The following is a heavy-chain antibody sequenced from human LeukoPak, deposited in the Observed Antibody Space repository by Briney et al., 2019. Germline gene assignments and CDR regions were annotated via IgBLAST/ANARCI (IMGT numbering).Heavy chain of an antibody. D-gene: IGHD2-2*01. J-gene: IGHJ4*02. V-gene: IGHV1-18*01. CDR3: ARTPKAPAAPLDWDFDY. CDR1: GYTFTSYG. Sequence: ASVKVSCKASGYTFTSYGTSWVRQAPGQGLEWMGWISAYNGNTNYAQKLQGRVTMTTDTSTSTAYMELRSLRSDDTAVYYCARTPKAPAAPLDWDFDYWGQGTLVTVSS. CDR2: ISAYNGNT.